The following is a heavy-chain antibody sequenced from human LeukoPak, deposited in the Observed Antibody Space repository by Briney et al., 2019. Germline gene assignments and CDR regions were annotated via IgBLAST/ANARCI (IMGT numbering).Heavy chain of an antibody. CDR2: IYSGGST. V-gene: IGHV3-66*01. Sequence: GGSLRLSCAASGFTVGSNYMSWVRRAPGKGLEWVSVIYSGGSTYYADSVKGRFTISRDNSKNTLYLQMNSLRAEDTAVYYCASAISITMVRGVIHYYMDVWGKGTTVTISS. J-gene: IGHJ6*03. CDR1: GFTVGSNY. CDR3: ASAISITMVRGVIHYYMDV. D-gene: IGHD3-10*01.